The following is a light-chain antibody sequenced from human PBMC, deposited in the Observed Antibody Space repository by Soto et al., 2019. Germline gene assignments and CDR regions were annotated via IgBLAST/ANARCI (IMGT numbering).Light chain of an antibody. CDR1: RSVTSNY. J-gene: IGKJ1*01. CDR3: QQYGTSPRT. Sequence: EVELTQSPGTLSLSPGEAATLSCGARRSVTSNYLAWYQQKAGQPPRLLIYGASTRASGIPDRFSGSGSGTGFTLTIDILEPEDFAVYYCQQYGTSPRTFGRGTKVEIK. V-gene: IGKV3-20*01. CDR2: GAS.